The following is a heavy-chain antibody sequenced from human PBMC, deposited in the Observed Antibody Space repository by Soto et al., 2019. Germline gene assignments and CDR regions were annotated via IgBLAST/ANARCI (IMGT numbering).Heavy chain of an antibody. Sequence: ASVKVSCKASGYTFTRYYMHWVRQAPGQGLEWMGIINPSGGSTSYAQKFQGRVTMTRDTSRSTVYMELSSLRSEDTAVYYCARGGGYYDFWSGPMGAFDIWGQGTMVTVSS. CDR3: ARGGGYYDFWSGPMGAFDI. D-gene: IGHD3-3*01. CDR1: GYTFTRYY. J-gene: IGHJ3*02. V-gene: IGHV1-46*01. CDR2: INPSGGST.